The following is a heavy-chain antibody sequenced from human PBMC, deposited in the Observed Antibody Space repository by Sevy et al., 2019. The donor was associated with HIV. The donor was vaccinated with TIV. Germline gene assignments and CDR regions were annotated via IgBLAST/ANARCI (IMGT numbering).Heavy chain of an antibody. CDR2: FDPEDAET. J-gene: IGHJ4*02. CDR1: GSTLSQMA. CDR3: ATTKDYYESSGEPFDY. Sequence: ASVKVCFKVSGSTLSQMAMHWVRQAPGKGLEWMATFDPEDAETIYTQKLQGRVTMTEDTSRDTAYMELSNLRSEDTAVYYCATTKDYYESSGEPFDYWGQGTLVTVSS. V-gene: IGHV1-24*01. D-gene: IGHD3-22*01.